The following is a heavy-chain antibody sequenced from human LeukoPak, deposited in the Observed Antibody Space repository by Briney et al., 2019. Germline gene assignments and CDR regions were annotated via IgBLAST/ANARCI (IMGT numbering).Heavy chain of an antibody. Sequence: GGSLRLSCTASGFTFSTYTMNWVRQAPGKGLEWVSSIPDSGRYSHHADSVKGRFTISRDNAKNSLYLDMDNLRAEDTADYYCVRGDSRDYWGQGTLVTVSS. CDR1: GFTFSTYT. D-gene: IGHD6-13*01. V-gene: IGHV3-21*01. CDR3: VRGDSRDY. CDR2: IPDSGRYS. J-gene: IGHJ4*02.